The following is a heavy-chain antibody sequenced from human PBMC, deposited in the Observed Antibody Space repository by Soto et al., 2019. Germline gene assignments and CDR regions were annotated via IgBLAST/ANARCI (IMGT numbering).Heavy chain of an antibody. V-gene: IGHV4-39*01. CDR1: GGSISSSSYY. CDR3: ARHYWVGAAAGTVFFDY. D-gene: IGHD6-13*01. Sequence: SETLSLTCTVSGGSISSSSYYWGWIRQPPGKGLEWIGSIYYSGSTYYNPSLKSRVTISVDTSKNQLSLKLSSVTAADTAVYYCARHYWVGAAAGTVFFDYWGQGTLVTVSS. CDR2: IYYSGST. J-gene: IGHJ4*02.